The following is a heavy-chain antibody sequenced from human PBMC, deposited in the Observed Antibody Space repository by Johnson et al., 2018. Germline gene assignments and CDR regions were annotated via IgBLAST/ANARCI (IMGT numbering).Heavy chain of an antibody. V-gene: IGHV3-48*01. CDR3: ARGERAYSYGPTRGYFHD. CDR1: GFTFSSYN. CDR2: ISSSSGTI. D-gene: IGHD5-18*01. J-gene: IGHJ1*01. Sequence: EVQLLESGGGLVQPGGSLRLSCAASGFTFSSYNMNWVRQAPGKGLEWVSYISSSSGTIYYAASVKGRFTISRDNAKNSLYLQMKSLSAEDTAVYYCARGERAYSYGPTRGYFHDWGQGTLVSVSS.